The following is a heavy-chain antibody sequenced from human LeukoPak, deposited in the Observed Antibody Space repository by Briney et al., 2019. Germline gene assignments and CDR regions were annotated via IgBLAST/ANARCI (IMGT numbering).Heavy chain of an antibody. V-gene: IGHV4-34*01. J-gene: IGHJ3*02. CDR1: GGSFSGYY. CDR2: INHSGST. Sequence: PSETLSLTCAVYGGSFSGYYWSWIRQPPGKGLEWIGEINHSGSTNYNPSLKSRVTISVDTSKNQFSLKLSSVTAADTAVYYCARASWIVNAFDIWGQGTMVTVSS. CDR3: ARASWIVNAFDI. D-gene: IGHD1-26*01.